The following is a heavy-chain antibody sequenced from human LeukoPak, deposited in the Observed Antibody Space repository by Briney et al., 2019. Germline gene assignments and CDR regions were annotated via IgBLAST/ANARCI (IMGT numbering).Heavy chain of an antibody. D-gene: IGHD3-22*01. J-gene: IGHJ3*02. CDR3: ASTYYDSSGIGAFDI. CDR1: GFTFSDYY. V-gene: IGHV3-11*01. CDR2: ISSSGSTI. Sequence: GGSLRLSCAASGFTFSDYYMSWIRQAPGKGLEWVSYISSSGSTIYYADSVKGRFTTSRDNAKNSLYLQMNSLRAEDTAVYYCASTYYDSSGIGAFDIWGQGTMVTVSS.